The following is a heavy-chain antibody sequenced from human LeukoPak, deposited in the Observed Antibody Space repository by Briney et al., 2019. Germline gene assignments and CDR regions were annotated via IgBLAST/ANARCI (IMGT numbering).Heavy chain of an antibody. CDR3: VREYSTMAFDY. Sequence: MGWINTINGNPTYAQGFTGRFAFSLDTSVRTAYLQVNSLKGEDTAVYYCVREYSTMAFDYWGQGTLVTVSS. V-gene: IGHV7-4-1*02. CDR2: INTINGNP. D-gene: IGHD4-11*01. J-gene: IGHJ4*02.